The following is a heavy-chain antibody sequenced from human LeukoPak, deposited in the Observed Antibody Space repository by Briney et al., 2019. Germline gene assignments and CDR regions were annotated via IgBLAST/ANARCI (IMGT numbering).Heavy chain of an antibody. J-gene: IGHJ4*02. CDR1: GFTFSSYW. Sequence: GGSLRLSCAASGFTFSSYWMNWVRQAPGKGLEWVANIKQDGSERNYVDSVKGRFTVSRDNTKNSLYLQMNSLRAEDSAVYYCSSAWNGVDCWGQGTLVTVSS. D-gene: IGHD1-1*01. V-gene: IGHV3-7*01. CDR2: IKQDGSER. CDR3: SSAWNGVDC.